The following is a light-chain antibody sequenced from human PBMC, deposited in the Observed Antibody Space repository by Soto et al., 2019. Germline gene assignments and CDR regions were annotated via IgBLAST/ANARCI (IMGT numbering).Light chain of an antibody. Sequence: DIQMTQSPSTLSASVGDRVTITCRASHSISSWLAWYQQKPGKAPKLLIYKASSLESGVPSRFSGSGSGTDFTLTISRLEPEDFAVYYCQQYGSSLFTFGPGTKVDIK. J-gene: IGKJ3*01. CDR1: HSISSW. CDR3: QQYGSSLFT. CDR2: KAS. V-gene: IGKV1-5*03.